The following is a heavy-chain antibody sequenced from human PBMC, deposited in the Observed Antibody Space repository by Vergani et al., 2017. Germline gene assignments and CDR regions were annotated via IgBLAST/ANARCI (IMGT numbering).Heavy chain of an antibody. CDR2: ISYDGDTT. D-gene: IGHD2-15*01. CDR1: GFRFSDYG. V-gene: IGHV3-30*03. CDR3: ARISGGSAPYLHY. J-gene: IGHJ1*01. Sequence: HVQMVESGGGVVQPGRSLRLSCAVSGFRFSDYGMHWVRQAPGRGLEWVALISYDGDTTYYEDSVKGRFTISRDNAKTTLYLQMNSLRDEDRGVYYCARISGGSAPYLHYWGQGTLVTVAS.